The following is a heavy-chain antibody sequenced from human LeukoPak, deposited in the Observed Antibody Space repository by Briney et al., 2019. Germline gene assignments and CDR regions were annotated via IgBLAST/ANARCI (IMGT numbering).Heavy chain of an antibody. J-gene: IGHJ4*02. CDR1: GGSFSSGNW. CDR2: IYHSGST. CDR3: ARGYYGSGSYYNGVFNY. V-gene: IGHV4-4*02. D-gene: IGHD3-10*01. Sequence: PSGTLSLTCAVSGGSFSSGNWWSWVRQSPGKGLEWIGEIYHSGSTNYNPSLQSRVTISVDTSKNQFSLKLSSVTAADTAVYYCARGYYGSGSYYNGVFNYWGQGTLVTVSS.